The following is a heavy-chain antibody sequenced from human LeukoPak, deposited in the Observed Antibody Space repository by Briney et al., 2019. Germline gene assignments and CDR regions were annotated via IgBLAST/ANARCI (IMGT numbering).Heavy chain of an antibody. CDR2: INHSGST. V-gene: IGHV4-34*01. Sequence: PSETLSLTCAVYGGSFSGYYWSWIRQPSGKGLEWIGEINHSGSTNYNPSLKSRVTISVDTSKNQFSLKLSSVTAADTAVYYCATRWGRMNRQQLPRNWFDPWGQGTLVTVSS. D-gene: IGHD6-13*01. CDR3: ATRWGRMNRQQLPRNWFDP. CDR1: GGSFSGYY. J-gene: IGHJ5*02.